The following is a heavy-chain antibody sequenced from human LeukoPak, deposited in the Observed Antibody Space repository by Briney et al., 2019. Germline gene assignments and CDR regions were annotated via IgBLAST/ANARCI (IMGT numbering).Heavy chain of an antibody. CDR3: ARARYCSGGSCPEVWFDP. CDR2: ISSASHYT. CDR1: GFTFSDYY. J-gene: IGHJ5*02. V-gene: IGHV3-11*06. D-gene: IGHD2-15*01. Sequence: GGSLRLSCAASGFTFSDYYMSWIRQAPGKGLEWVSYISSASHYTNFAGSVKGRFTISRDNAKSSLYLQMNSLRAEDTAVYYCARARYCSGGSCPEVWFDPWGHGTLVTVSS.